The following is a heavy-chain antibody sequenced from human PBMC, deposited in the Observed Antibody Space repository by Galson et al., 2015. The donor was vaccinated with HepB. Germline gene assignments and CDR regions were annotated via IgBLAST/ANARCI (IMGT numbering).Heavy chain of an antibody. V-gene: IGHV3-11*01. J-gene: IGHJ6*03. Sequence: SLRLSCAASGFTFSDYYMSWIRQAPGKGLEWVSYISSSGSTIYYADSVKGRLTISRDNAKNSLYLQMNSLRAEDTAVYYCARAGRSYYYYMDVWGKGTTVTVSS. CDR3: ARAGRSYYYYMDV. CDR2: ISSSGSTI. CDR1: GFTFSDYY.